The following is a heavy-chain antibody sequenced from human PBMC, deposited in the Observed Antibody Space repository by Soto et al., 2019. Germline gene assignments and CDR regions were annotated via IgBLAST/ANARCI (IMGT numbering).Heavy chain of an antibody. CDR1: GFTFSSYG. CDR2: IWYDGSNK. D-gene: IGHD4-4*01. J-gene: IGHJ6*02. CDR3: ARDLTTVTTGNYYYYGMDV. Sequence: VGSLRLSCAASGFTFSSYGMHWVRQAPGKVLEWVAVIWYDGSNKYYADSVKGRFTISRDNSKNTLYLQMNSLRAEDTAVYYCARDLTTVTTGNYYYYGMDVWGQGTTVTVSS. V-gene: IGHV3-33*01.